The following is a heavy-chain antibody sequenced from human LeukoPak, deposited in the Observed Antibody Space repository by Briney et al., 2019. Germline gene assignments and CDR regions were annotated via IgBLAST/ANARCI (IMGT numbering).Heavy chain of an antibody. J-gene: IGHJ3*02. CDR1: GFTFGSYW. Sequence: GGSLRLSCAASGFTFGSYWMYWVRRAPGKDLVYIARINNDGGGTTYADSVKGRFTISRDNARNGVYLQMNSLRAEDTAVYYCARGGPYHAFDIWGQGTMVTVSS. CDR3: ARGGPYHAFDI. D-gene: IGHD2-2*02. V-gene: IGHV3-74*01. CDR2: INNDGGGT.